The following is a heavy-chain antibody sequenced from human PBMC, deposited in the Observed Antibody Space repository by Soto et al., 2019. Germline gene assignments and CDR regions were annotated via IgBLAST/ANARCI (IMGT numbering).Heavy chain of an antibody. Sequence: QVQLQQWGAGLLKPSETLSLTCAVYGGSFSGYYWSWIRQPPGKGLEWIGEINHCGSTNYNPSLKSRVTISVDTSKNQFSLKLSSVTAADTAVYYCAREWFGELFEENWFDPWGQGTLVTVSS. CDR2: INHCGST. CDR3: AREWFGELFEENWFDP. V-gene: IGHV4-34*01. J-gene: IGHJ5*02. D-gene: IGHD3-10*01. CDR1: GGSFSGYY.